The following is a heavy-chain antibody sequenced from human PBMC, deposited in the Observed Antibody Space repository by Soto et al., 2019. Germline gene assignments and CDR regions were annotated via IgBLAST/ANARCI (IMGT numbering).Heavy chain of an antibody. CDR3: ARAGYCSGGSCLDY. D-gene: IGHD2-15*01. CDR1: SGSISSSNW. V-gene: IGHV4-4*02. CDR2: IYHSGST. J-gene: IGHJ4*02. Sequence: QVQLQESGPGLVKPSGTLSLTCAVSSGSISSSNWWSWVRQPPGKGLEWIGEIYHSGSTNYNPSLLSRVTISVDTSKNQFSLKLSSVTAADTAVYYCARAGYCSGGSCLDYWGQGTLVTVSS.